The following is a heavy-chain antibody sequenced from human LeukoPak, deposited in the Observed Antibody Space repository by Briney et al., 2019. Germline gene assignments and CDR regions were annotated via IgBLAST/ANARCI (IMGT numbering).Heavy chain of an antibody. J-gene: IGHJ4*02. V-gene: IGHV3-9*01. CDR2: ISWNSGAI. CDR3: AKGLSKSSSASYYTD. CDR1: GFTLDDYA. Sequence: PGRSLRLSCAASGFTLDDYAMHWVRQAPGKGLEWVSGISWNSGAIGYADSVKGRFTISRDNAKNSLYLQMNSLRAEDTALYYCAKGLSKSSSASYYTDWGQGTLVTVSS. D-gene: IGHD2-2*02.